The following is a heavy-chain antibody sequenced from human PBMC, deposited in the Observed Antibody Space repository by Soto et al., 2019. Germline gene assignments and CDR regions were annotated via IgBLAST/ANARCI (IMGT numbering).Heavy chain of an antibody. CDR2: IIPIFGTA. Sequence: SVKVSCKASGGTFSSYAISWVRQAPGQGLEWMGGIIPIFGTANYAQKFQGRVTITADESTSTAYMELSGLRSDDTAVYFCASDKDRPQLGGNYYYILDVWGQGTTVTVSS. J-gene: IGHJ6*02. D-gene: IGHD3-3*02. V-gene: IGHV1-69*13. CDR3: ASDKDRPQLGGNYYYILDV. CDR1: GGTFSSYA.